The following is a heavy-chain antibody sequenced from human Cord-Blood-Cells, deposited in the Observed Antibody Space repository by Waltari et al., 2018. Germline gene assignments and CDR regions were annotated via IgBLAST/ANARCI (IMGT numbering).Heavy chain of an antibody. Sequence: QVQLVQSGAEVKKPGASVKVSCKASGYTFTGYYMHWVRQAPGQGLEWMGWINPNSGGTNYEQKFQGRVTLTRDTSISTAYMELSRLRSDDTAVYYCARVSSTSRFGDVWGQGTTVTVSS. CDR1: GYTFTGYY. J-gene: IGHJ6*02. CDR2: INPNSGGT. D-gene: IGHD2-2*01. V-gene: IGHV1-2*02. CDR3: ARVSSTSRFGDV.